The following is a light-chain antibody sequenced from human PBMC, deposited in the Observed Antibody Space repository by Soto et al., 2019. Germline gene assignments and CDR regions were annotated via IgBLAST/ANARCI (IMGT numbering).Light chain of an antibody. J-gene: IGKJ2*01. Sequence: EIVMTQSPATLSVSPGERATLSCRASQSVSSNLAWYQQKPGQAPRLLIYGASTTDTGIPARFSGSGSGTEFTLTLTSLQSEDFAVYYWQQYNNCPPPYTFGQGTKLEIK. CDR2: GAS. CDR3: QQYNNCPPPYT. CDR1: QSVSSN. V-gene: IGKV3-15*01.